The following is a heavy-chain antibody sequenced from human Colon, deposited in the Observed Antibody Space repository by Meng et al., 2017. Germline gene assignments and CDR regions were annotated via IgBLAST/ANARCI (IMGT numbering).Heavy chain of an antibody. CDR3: ARGRVVVVASPSDY. CDR2: ISSSSS. D-gene: IGHD2-15*01. J-gene: IGHJ4*02. V-gene: IGHV3-21*01. Sequence: EVQLVESGGGLVKPGGSLRLSCAASGFSFSSYSMNWVRQAPGKGLEWVSSISSSSSYADSVKGRFTISRDNAKNSLYLQMNSLRAEDTAVYYCARGRVVVVASPSDYWGQGTLSPSPQ. CDR1: GFSFSSYS.